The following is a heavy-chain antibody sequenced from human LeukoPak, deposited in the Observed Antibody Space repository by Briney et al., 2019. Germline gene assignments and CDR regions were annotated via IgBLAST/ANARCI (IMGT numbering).Heavy chain of an antibody. J-gene: IGHJ5*02. Sequence: SETLSLTCTVSSGSISSSTYYWGWIRQPPGKGLEWIGSIYYTGNTYYNPSLKSRVTISVDTSKIQFSLKLSSVTAADTAVYYCARVMWFGELSFVPWGQGTLVTVSS. CDR2: IYYTGNT. V-gene: IGHV4-39*07. CDR3: ARVMWFGELSFVP. D-gene: IGHD3-10*01. CDR1: SGSISSSTYY.